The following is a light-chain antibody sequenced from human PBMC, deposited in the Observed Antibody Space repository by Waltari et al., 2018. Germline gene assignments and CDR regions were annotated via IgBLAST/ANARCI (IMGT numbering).Light chain of an antibody. CDR3: QQYNSWPRT. CDR2: AAS. Sequence: EIVMTQSXXTXSVSPGERAXLSCRASQSVSSNLSWYQQKPGQAPRLLIYAASTRATGIPARFSGSGSGTEFTLTISSLQSEDFAVYYCQQYNSWPRTFGQGTKVEIK. CDR1: QSVSSN. V-gene: IGKV3-15*01. J-gene: IGKJ1*01.